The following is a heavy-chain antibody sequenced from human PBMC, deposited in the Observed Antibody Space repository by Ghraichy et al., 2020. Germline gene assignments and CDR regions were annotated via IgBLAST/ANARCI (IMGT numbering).Heavy chain of an antibody. J-gene: IGHJ4*02. CDR2: IHGRGTT. CDR1: GFSVISNY. D-gene: IGHD6-13*01. Sequence: GESLRLSCAASGFSVISNYMSWVRQAPGKGLGWVSLIHGRGTTSYIDSVKGRFTITRDNSVNAVYLQLQSLRAEDTAVYYCARGGTAGALDLWGQGTLVTVAS. CDR3: ARGGTAGALDL. V-gene: IGHV3-66*01.